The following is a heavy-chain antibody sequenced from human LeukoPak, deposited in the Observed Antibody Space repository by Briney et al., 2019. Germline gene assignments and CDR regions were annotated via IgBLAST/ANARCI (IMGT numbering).Heavy chain of an antibody. CDR3: ARDTGIYNWFDH. CDR2: IYYSGST. CDR1: GGSISSSSYY. J-gene: IGHJ5*02. Sequence: SETLSLTCTVSGGSISSSSYYWGWIRQPPGKGLEWIGSIYYSGSTYYNPSLKSRVTISVDTSKNQFSLKLSSVTAADTAVYYCARDTGIYNWFDHWGQGTLVTVSS. D-gene: IGHD6-13*01. V-gene: IGHV4-39*07.